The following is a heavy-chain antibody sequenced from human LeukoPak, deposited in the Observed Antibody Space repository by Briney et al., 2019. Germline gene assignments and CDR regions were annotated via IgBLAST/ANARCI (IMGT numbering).Heavy chain of an antibody. Sequence: SQTLSLTCTVSGGSISSGSYYWSWIRQPAGKGLEWIGRIYTSGSTNYNPSLKSRVTISVDTSKNQFSLKLCSVTAADTAVDYCARGWIANRLYFDYWGQGTLVTVSS. D-gene: IGHD2-21*01. V-gene: IGHV4-61*02. CDR3: ARGWIANRLYFDY. CDR2: IYTSGST. J-gene: IGHJ4*02. CDR1: GGSISSGSYY.